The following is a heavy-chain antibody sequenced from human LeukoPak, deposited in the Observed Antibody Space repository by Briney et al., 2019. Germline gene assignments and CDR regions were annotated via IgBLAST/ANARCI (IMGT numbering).Heavy chain of an antibody. CDR2: INHSGST. D-gene: IGHD3-22*01. CDR1: GGSISGYY. Sequence: SETLSLTCTVSGGSISGYYWSWIRQPPGKGLEWIGEINHSGSTNYNPSLKSRVTISVDTSKNQFSLKLSSVTAADTAVYYCARVKDDSSGYYTNEFDYWGQGTLVTVSS. V-gene: IGHV4-34*01. CDR3: ARVKDDSSGYYTNEFDY. J-gene: IGHJ4*02.